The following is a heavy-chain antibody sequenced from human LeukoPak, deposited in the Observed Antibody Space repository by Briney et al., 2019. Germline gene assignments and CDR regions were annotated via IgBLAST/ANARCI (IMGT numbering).Heavy chain of an antibody. CDR3: ARGMGGNWNARYYYYMDL. CDR2: IYYSGST. CDR1: GGSIGSDY. D-gene: IGHD1-1*01. V-gene: IGHV4-59*01. Sequence: PSETLSLTCTVSGGSIGSDYWSWIRQPPGKGLEWIGYIYYSGSTNYNPSLKSRVTISVDTSKNQFSLKLSSVTAADTAVYYCARGMGGNWNARYYYYMDLWGKGTTVTVSS. J-gene: IGHJ6*03.